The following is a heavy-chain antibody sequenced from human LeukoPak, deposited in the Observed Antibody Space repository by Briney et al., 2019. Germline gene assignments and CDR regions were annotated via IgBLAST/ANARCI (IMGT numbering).Heavy chain of an antibody. D-gene: IGHD1-14*01. CDR2: ISVNGLT. CDR3: ARRFTGENYFDS. Sequence: PSETLSLTCAVSDGSVGSRSSYWACIRQSPGNGLEWIGIISVNGLTYYNPSLRSRVAMSVDTSKRQFSLKVNSVTAADTAVYFCARRFTGENYFDSWGQGILVAVSS. V-gene: IGHV4-39*07. J-gene: IGHJ4*02. CDR1: DGSVGSRSSY.